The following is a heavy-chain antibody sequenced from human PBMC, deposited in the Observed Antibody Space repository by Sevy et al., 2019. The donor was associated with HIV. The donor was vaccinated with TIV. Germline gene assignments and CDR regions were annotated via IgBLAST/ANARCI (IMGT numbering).Heavy chain of an antibody. CDR2: MSYDGSNK. J-gene: IGHJ4*02. Sequence: GGSLRLSCAVSGFTFSRYAMHWVRQAPGKRLEWVAVMSYDGSNKYYADSVKGRFTISRDNSRNTLYLQMNSLGAEDTAVYYCARIGMGHSYGTPPWYWGQGTLVTVSS. CDR1: GFTFSRYA. CDR3: ARIGMGHSYGTPPWY. D-gene: IGHD5-18*01. V-gene: IGHV3-30-3*01.